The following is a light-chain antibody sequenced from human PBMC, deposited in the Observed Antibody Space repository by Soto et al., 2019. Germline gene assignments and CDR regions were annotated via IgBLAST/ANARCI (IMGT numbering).Light chain of an antibody. CDR1: QDIDKY. CDR3: QQYYELPLT. Sequence: DIQMTTSRSSRSASVGDRVTITCQASQDIDKYLNWYQKKPGKAPKLLIDDVTNLETGVPSRFSGSGSGTHFTFTIGSRQPEDIATYYCQQYYELPLTFGQGTRLEI. J-gene: IGKJ5*01. CDR2: DVT. V-gene: IGKV1-33*01.